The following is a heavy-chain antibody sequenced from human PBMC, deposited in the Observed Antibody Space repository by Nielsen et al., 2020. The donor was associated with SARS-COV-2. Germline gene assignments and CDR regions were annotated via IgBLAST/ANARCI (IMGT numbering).Heavy chain of an antibody. Sequence: ASVKVSCKASGYTFTDYYIHWVRQAPGQGLEWMGRINPYSGGTNYAQKFQGTVTMNRDASISTVYMELTSDDTAVYYCARARATIFGLVMSYGMDVWGQGTTVAVSS. V-gene: IGHV1-2*06. CDR3: ARARATIFGLVMSYGMDV. CDR1: GYTFTDYY. J-gene: IGHJ6*02. CDR2: INPYSGGT. D-gene: IGHD3/OR15-3a*01.